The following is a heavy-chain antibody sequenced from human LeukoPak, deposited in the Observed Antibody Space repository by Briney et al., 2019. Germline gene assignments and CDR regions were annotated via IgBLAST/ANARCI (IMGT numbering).Heavy chain of an antibody. D-gene: IGHD2-2*01. CDR1: VTTFSYYW. Sequence: PGESLKISCTGSVTTFSYYWIGWVRQMPGKGLEWMGIICPGDSDATYSPSFRGQVTFSVDKTRITVYLEWTSLKDTDAAMYFCARAGETSPRFYAPWGQGTLVTVSS. CDR2: ICPGDSDA. CDR3: ARAGETSPRFYAP. V-gene: IGHV5-51*01. J-gene: IGHJ5*02.